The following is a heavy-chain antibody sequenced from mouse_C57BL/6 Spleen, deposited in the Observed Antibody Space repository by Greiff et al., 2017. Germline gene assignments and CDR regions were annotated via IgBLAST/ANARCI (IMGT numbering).Heavy chain of an antibody. D-gene: IGHD1-2*01. CDR2: IRNKANGYTT. CDR3: ARCSLRDYCDY. Sequence: EVMLVESGGGLVQPGGSLSLSCAASGFTFTDYYMSWVRQPPGKALEWLGFIRNKANGYTTEYSASVKGRFTISRDNSQSILYLQMNALRAEDSATYYCARCSLRDYCDYWGQGTTLTVSS. CDR1: GFTFTDYY. V-gene: IGHV7-3*01. J-gene: IGHJ2*01.